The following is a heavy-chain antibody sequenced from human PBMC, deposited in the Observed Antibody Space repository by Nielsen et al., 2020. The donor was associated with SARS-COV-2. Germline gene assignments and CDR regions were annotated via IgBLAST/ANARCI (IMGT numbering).Heavy chain of an antibody. CDR3: AKISGSQRHYFDF. CDR1: GFTFSNSA. D-gene: IGHD1-26*01. Sequence: GESLRLSCTASGFTFSNSAMSWVRQTSGKGLEWVSSISGSGDRTDYADSVKGRVIISRDNSKNTLYLQLNSLRAEDTAVFYCAKISGSQRHYFDFWGQGALVTVSS. J-gene: IGHJ4*02. V-gene: IGHV3-23*01. CDR2: ISGSGDRT.